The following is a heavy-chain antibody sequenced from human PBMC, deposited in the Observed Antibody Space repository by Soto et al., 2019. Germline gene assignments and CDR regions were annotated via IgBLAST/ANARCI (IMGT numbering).Heavy chain of an antibody. D-gene: IGHD2-21*01. V-gene: IGHV1-69*06. CDR2: ITPFVDTS. J-gene: IGHJ6*02. Sequence: QVRLVQSGAEVKKPGSSVKVSCKVSGGTFSKYSLSWVRQTPGQGLEWMGGITPFVDTSNYAQRFLGRVTMTADKPPNTAFLEVRGLKSEDTALYFCPSTIYCNGSSCYSRHYYGMDVWGQGTTVTVSS. CDR3: PSTIYCNGSSCYSRHYYGMDV. CDR1: GGTFSKYS.